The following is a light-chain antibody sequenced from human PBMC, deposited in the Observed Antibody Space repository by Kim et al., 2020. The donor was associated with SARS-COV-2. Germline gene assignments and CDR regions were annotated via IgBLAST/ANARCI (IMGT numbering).Light chain of an antibody. V-gene: IGKV1-27*01. J-gene: IGKJ4*01. CDR3: QNYDSAPRT. Sequence: DIQMTQSPSSLSASVVDRVTITCRASQGISSYLAWYQQQPGKVPKLLIYAASTVQSGVPSRFSGSGYGTDFTLTISSLQPEDVATYYCQNYDSAPRTFGGGTKVDIK. CDR1: QGISSY. CDR2: AAS.